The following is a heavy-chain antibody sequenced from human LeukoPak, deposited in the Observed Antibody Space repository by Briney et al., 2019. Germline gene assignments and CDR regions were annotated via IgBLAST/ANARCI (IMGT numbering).Heavy chain of an antibody. CDR2: IWYDGSNK. CDR3: ARDRTIHNWFDP. D-gene: IGHD3-3*01. Sequence: GGSLRLSCAASGFTFSSYGMHWVRQAPGKGLEWVAVIWYDGSNKYYADSVKGRFTISRDNAKNSLYLQMNSLRAEDTAVYYCARDRTIHNWFDPWGQGTLVTVSS. CDR1: GFTFSSYG. J-gene: IGHJ5*02. V-gene: IGHV3-33*01.